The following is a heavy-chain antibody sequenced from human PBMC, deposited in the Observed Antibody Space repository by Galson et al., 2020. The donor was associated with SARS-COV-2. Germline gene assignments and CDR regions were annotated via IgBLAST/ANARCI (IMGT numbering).Heavy chain of an antibody. D-gene: IGHD3-10*01. CDR3: GTAGDY. CDR2: IDDAGTRT. V-gene: IGHV3-7*05. J-gene: IGHJ4*02. Sequence: TGGSLRLSCRAYGLTFNIFWMSLVRQSPGKGLEWVANIDDAGTRTYYVDSVRGRFTISRDNAKNSLYLEMNNLRVDDSAVYYCGTAGDYWGQGTLVTVSS. CDR1: GLTFNIFW.